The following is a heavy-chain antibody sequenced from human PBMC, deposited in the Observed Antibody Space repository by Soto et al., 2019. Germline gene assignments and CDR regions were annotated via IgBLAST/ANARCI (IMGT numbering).Heavy chain of an antibody. D-gene: IGHD3-22*01. V-gene: IGHV4-31*03. Sequence: QVQLQESGPGLVKPSQTLSLTCTVSGVSIGTGGYYWDWIRQHPGKGPEWIGYIHYSGNTYYNPSLKSRLTISLDTSKNQFSLHLSSVTAADTAVYYCATNHDDISGRTPLLFDSWGQGTLVTVSS. CDR2: IHYSGNT. CDR3: ATNHDDISGRTPLLFDS. J-gene: IGHJ4*02. CDR1: GVSIGTGGYY.